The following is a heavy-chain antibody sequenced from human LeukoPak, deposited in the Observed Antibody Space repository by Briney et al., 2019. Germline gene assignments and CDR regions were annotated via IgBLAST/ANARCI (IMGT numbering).Heavy chain of an antibody. D-gene: IGHD4-11*01. CDR3: AKGYSYYMDV. CDR1: GFTFSSYG. Sequence: GGSLRPPCAASGFTFSSYGMHWVRQAPHKGLEWVAFIRSDGSNRYYADFVKGRFTISRDNSKNTLYLQMNSLRAEDTAVYYCAKGYSYYMDVWGEGTTVTISS. V-gene: IGHV3-30*02. J-gene: IGHJ6*03. CDR2: IRSDGSNR.